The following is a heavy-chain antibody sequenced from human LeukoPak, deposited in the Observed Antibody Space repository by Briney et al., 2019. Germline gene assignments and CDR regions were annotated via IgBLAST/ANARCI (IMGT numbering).Heavy chain of an antibody. V-gene: IGHV4-59*08. D-gene: IGHD6-13*01. Sequence: SETLSLTCTVSGGSIRSYYWSWVRQPPGKGLEWIGYIHYTGSTNYNPSLKSRVTISVDTSKNQFSLQLSSVTATDTAVYFCARHSSSWYPDYWGQGTLVTVSS. CDR1: GGSIRSYY. J-gene: IGHJ4*02. CDR2: IHYTGST. CDR3: ARHSSSWYPDY.